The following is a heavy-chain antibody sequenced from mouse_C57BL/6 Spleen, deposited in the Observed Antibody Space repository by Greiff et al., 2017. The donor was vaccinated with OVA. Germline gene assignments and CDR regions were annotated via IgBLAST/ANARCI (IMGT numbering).Heavy chain of an antibody. V-gene: IGHV1-55*01. J-gene: IGHJ3*01. D-gene: IGHD1-1*01. Sequence: QVQLQQPGAELVKPGASVKMSCKASGYTFTSYWITWVKQRPGQGLEWIGDIYPGSGSTNYNEKFKSKATLTVDTSSSTAYMQLSSLTSEDSAVYYCAIRYCGRGVFAYWGQGTLVTVSA. CDR3: AIRYCGRGVFAY. CDR1: GYTFTSYW. CDR2: IYPGSGST.